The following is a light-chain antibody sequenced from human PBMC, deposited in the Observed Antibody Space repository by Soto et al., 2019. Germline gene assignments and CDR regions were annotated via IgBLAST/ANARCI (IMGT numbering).Light chain of an antibody. CDR2: EVT. CDR3: SSYTSTNTVL. Sequence: QSVLTQAASVSGSPGQSITISCAGTNSDVGGYNYVSWYQHHPGKAPKLMIYEVTNRPSGVSSRFSGARSGNTASLTISGLQAEDEAHYYCSSYTSTNTVLFGGGTKLTVL. J-gene: IGLJ2*01. V-gene: IGLV2-14*01. CDR1: NSDVGGYNY.